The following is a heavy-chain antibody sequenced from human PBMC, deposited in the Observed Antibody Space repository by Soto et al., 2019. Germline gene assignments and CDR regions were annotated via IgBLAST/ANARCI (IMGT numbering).Heavy chain of an antibody. V-gene: IGHV4-59*08. CDR1: DGSISSYY. Sequence: SETLSLTCTVSDGSISSYYWGWTRQPPGKGLEWIGYIFYTGSTNYNPSLKSRVTISVDTSKNQFSLKLSSVTAADTAVYYCARHYPLGNNWNYFDYWGQGTLVTVSS. CDR2: IFYTGST. CDR3: ARHYPLGNNWNYFDY. J-gene: IGHJ4*02. D-gene: IGHD1-1*01.